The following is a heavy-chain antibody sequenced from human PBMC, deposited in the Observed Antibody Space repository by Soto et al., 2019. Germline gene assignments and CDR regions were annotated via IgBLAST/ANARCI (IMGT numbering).Heavy chain of an antibody. CDR3: VRNFYGGTYYFDY. Sequence: PGGSLRLSCEVSTFTFSDHYMDWVRQAPGKGLEWVGRIGNRPNSDTTEYAASVKGRFTISRDDSKNSLYLQMNSLKPEDTAVYYCVRNFYGGTYYFDYWGQGTLVTVSS. V-gene: IGHV3-72*01. J-gene: IGHJ4*02. CDR1: TFTFSDHY. D-gene: IGHD1-26*01. CDR2: IGNRPNSDTT.